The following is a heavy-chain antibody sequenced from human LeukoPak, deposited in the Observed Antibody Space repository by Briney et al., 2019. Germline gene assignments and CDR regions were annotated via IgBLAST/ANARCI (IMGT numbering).Heavy chain of an antibody. CDR3: ARGGPGYCSSTSCYTQLAY. Sequence: PGRSLRLSCAASGFTFSSYAMHWVGQAPGKGLEWVAVISYDGSNKYYADSVKGRFTISRDNSKTTLYLQMNSLRAEDTAVYYCARGGPGYCSSTSCYTQLAYWGQGTLVTVSS. D-gene: IGHD2-2*02. V-gene: IGHV3-30-3*01. CDR2: ISYDGSNK. CDR1: GFTFSSYA. J-gene: IGHJ4*02.